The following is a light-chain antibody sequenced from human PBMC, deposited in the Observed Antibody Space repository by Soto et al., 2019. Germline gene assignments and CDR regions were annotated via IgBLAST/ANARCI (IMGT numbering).Light chain of an antibody. CDR2: DAS. Sequence: EIVLTQSPVTLSLSPGERATLSCRASQSVSSDLAWYQQKPGQAPRLLIYDASKRATGIPARFSGSGSGTDFTLTISSLEPEDFAVYYCQQRSNWPPLLTFGGGTKVAIK. J-gene: IGKJ4*01. V-gene: IGKV3-11*01. CDR3: QQRSNWPPLLT. CDR1: QSVSSD.